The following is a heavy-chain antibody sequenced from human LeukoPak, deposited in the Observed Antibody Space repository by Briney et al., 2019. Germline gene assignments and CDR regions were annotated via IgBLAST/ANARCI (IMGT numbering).Heavy chain of an antibody. CDR1: GGSFSGYY. D-gene: IGHD4-17*01. V-gene: IGHV4-34*01. CDR3: ARGRPYGDYSDY. Sequence: SETLSLTCAVYGGSFSGYYWSWIRQPPGKGLEWIGEINHSGSTNYNPSLKSRVTISVDTSKNQFSLKLSSVTAADTAVYYCARGRPYGDYSDYWGQGTLVTVSS. CDR2: INHSGST. J-gene: IGHJ4*02.